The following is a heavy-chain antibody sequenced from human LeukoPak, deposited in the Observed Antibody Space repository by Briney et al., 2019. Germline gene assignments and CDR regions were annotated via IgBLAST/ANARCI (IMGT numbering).Heavy chain of an antibody. CDR3: ARPFTYYDFWSGYYKGPWFDP. CDR2: IYYSGST. D-gene: IGHD3-3*01. J-gene: IGHJ5*02. CDR1: GGSISSYY. V-gene: IGHV4-59*12. Sequence: SETLSLTCTVSGGSISSYYWSWIRQPPGKGLEWIGYIYYSGSTNYNPSLKSRVTISVDTSKNQFSLKLSSVTAADTAVYYCARPFTYYDFWSGYYKGPWFDPWGQGTLVTVSS.